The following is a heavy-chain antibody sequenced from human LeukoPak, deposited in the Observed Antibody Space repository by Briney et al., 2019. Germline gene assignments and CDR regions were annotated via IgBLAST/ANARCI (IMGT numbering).Heavy chain of an antibody. CDR1: GFIFSSYD. CDR3: ARRSSGSPPYYFDY. V-gene: IGHV3-23*01. D-gene: IGHD1-26*01. J-gene: IGHJ4*02. CDR2: ISGSGGST. Sequence: GGSLRLSCAASGFIFSSYDMNWVRQAPGKGLEWVSDISGSGGSTDYADSVKGRFTISRDNSKNTVYLQMNSLRAEDTAVYYCARRSSGSPPYYFDYWGQGTLVTVSS.